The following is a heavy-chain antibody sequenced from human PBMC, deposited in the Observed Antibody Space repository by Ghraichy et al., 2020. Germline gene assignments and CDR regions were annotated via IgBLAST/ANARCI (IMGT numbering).Heavy chain of an antibody. V-gene: IGHV4-4*02. D-gene: IGHD5-18*01. J-gene: IGHJ6*02. CDR2: IYHSGST. CDR3: ARLSDTAMASDYYGMDV. Sequence: SETLSLTCAVSGGSISSSNWWSWVRQPPGKGLEWIGEIYHSGSTNYNPSLKSRVTISVDKSKNQFSLKLSSVTAADTAVYYCARLSDTAMASDYYGMDVWGQGTTVTVSS. CDR1: GGSISSSNW.